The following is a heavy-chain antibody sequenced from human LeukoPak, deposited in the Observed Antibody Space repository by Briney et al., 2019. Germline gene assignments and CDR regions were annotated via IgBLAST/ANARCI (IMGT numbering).Heavy chain of an antibody. J-gene: IGHJ4*02. CDR3: ARGYREHQTFYSAHYFDY. Sequence: SETLSLTCAVYGGSFSDYYWNWIRQPPGRGLEWIGEINHFGSTNYSPSLKSRVTISADTSKNQFSLKVNSVTAADTAVYYCARGYREHQTFYSAHYFDYWAQGMLVTVSS. CDR1: GGSFSDYY. CDR2: INHFGST. V-gene: IGHV4-34*01. D-gene: IGHD1/OR15-1a*01.